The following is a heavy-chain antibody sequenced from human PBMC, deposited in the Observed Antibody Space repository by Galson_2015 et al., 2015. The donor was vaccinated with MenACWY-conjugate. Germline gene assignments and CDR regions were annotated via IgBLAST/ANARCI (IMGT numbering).Heavy chain of an antibody. V-gene: IGHV3-64D*06. CDR3: VKDHYMDV. CDR2: ISDNGGTT. CDR1: KFTFRRYA. J-gene: IGHJ6*03. Sequence: SLRLSCAASKFTFRRYAMHWVRQAPGKGLEFVSGISDNGGTTDYADSVKGRFTISRDNSKNTLDLQMSSLRAEDTAVYFCVKDHYMDVWGKGTTVTVSS.